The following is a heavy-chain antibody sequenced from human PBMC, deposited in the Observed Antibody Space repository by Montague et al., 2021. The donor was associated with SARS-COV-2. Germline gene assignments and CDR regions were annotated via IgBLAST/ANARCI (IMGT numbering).Heavy chain of an antibody. D-gene: IGHD3-10*01. CDR1: GLTFSSYD. Sequence: SLRFSCAASGLTFSSYDFHWVRQGTGKGLEWVSAVDTAGDPYYADSVKGRFTISRENAKNYVYLQLDSLRAGDTAVYYCARGVKSTIRGIITKRTPLPRGNMDVWGQGTAVIVSS. CDR2: VDTAGDP. CDR3: ARGVKSTIRGIITKRTPLPRGNMDV. V-gene: IGHV3-13*05. J-gene: IGHJ6*02.